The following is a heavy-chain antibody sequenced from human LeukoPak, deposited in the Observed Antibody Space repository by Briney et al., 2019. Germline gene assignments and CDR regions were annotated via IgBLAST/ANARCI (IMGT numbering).Heavy chain of an antibody. CDR2: ISAYNGNT. V-gene: IGHV1-18*01. CDR3: ARDPETVPYGSGTDY. J-gene: IGHJ4*02. Sequence: ASVKVSCKASGYTFTSYGISWVRQAPGQGLEWMGWISAYNGNTNHAQKLQGRVTMTTDTSTSTAYMELRSLRSDDTAVYYCARDPETVPYGSGTDYWGQGTLVTVSS. D-gene: IGHD3-10*01. CDR1: GYTFTSYG.